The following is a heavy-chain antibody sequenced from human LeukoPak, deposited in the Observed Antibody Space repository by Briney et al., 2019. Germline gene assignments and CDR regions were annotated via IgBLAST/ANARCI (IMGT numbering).Heavy chain of an antibody. J-gene: IGHJ4*02. D-gene: IGHD3-3*01. V-gene: IGHV7-4-1*02. CDR2: INTKTGNP. CDR1: GYIFSNYV. Sequence: GASVKVSSKASGYIFSNYVINWVRQASGQGLEWMGWINTKTGNPTYVQGLTGRFVFSLDTSVSTAYLQISSLRTEDTAVYYCARDQDFRSALYRRDFDSWGQGTLVTVSS. CDR3: ARDQDFRSALYRRDFDS.